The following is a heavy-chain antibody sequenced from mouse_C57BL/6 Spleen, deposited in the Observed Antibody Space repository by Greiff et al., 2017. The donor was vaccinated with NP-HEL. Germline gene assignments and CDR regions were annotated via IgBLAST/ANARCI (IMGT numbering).Heavy chain of an antibody. V-gene: IGHV1-9*01. J-gene: IGHJ1*03. Sequence: QVQLKESGAELMKPGASVKLSCKATGYTFTGYWIEWVKQRPGHGLEWIGEILPGSGSTTYNEKFKGKATFTADTSSNTAYMQLSSLTTEASAIYYCARSGRITTVLATRYFDVWGTGTTVTVSS. CDR1: GYTFTGYW. D-gene: IGHD1-1*01. CDR2: ILPGSGST. CDR3: ARSGRITTVLATRYFDV.